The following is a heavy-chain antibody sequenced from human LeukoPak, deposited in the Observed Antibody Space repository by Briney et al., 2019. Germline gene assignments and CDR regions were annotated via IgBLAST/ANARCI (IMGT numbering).Heavy chain of an antibody. J-gene: IGHJ4*02. CDR2: IWSDGTEK. D-gene: IGHD4-11*01. CDR1: GFTHSHYG. CDR3: AKDAERGFDYSNSLEK. Sequence: GGSLRLSCAASGFTHSHYGMHWVRQAPGKGLEWVAVIWSDGTEKYYGDAVRGRFTISRDNSINTLYLQMNSLRGEDTAVYYCAKDAERGFDYSNSLEKWGQGTLVTVSS. V-gene: IGHV3-33*06.